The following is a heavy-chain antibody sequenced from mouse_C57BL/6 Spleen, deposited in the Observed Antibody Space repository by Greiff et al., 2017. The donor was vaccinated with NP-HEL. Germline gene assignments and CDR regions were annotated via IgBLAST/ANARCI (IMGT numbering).Heavy chain of an antibody. CDR3: TTDYYGIPFAY. J-gene: IGHJ3*01. D-gene: IGHD1-1*01. CDR2: IDPENGDT. Sequence: EVQLQQSGAELVRPGASVKLSCTASGFTIKDDYMHWVKQRPEQGLEWIGWIDPENGDTEYASKFQGKATITADTSSNTAYLQLSSLTSEDTAVYYCTTDYYGIPFAYWGQGTLVTVSA. CDR1: GFTIKDDY. V-gene: IGHV14-4*01.